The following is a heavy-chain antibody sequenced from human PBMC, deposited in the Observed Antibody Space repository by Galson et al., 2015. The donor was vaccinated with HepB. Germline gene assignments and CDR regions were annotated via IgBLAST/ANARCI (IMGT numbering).Heavy chain of an antibody. D-gene: IGHD6-19*01. J-gene: IGHJ4*02. Sequence: SLRLSCAASGFTFSSYWMSWVRQAPGKGLEWVANIKQDGSEKYYVDSVKGRFTISRDNAKNSLYLQMNSLRAEDTAVYYCAREGKGQWLALNPCDYWGQGTLVTVSS. V-gene: IGHV3-7*03. CDR1: GFTFSSYW. CDR3: AREGKGQWLALNPCDY. CDR2: IKQDGSEK.